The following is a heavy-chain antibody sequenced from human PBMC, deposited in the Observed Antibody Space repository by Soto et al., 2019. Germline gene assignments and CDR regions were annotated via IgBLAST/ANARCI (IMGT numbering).Heavy chain of an antibody. CDR3: TTDPGYSSSSVSPPKAVGRVYDGMDV. Sequence: GGSLRLSCAASGFTFSNAWMSWVRQAPGKGLEWVGRIKSKTDGGTTDYAAPVKGRFTISRDDSKNTLYLQMNSLKTEDTDVYYCTTDPGYSSSSVSPPKAVGRVYDGMDVWGQGTTVTVSS. J-gene: IGHJ6*02. CDR2: IKSKTDGGTT. CDR1: GFTFSNAW. D-gene: IGHD6-6*01. V-gene: IGHV3-15*01.